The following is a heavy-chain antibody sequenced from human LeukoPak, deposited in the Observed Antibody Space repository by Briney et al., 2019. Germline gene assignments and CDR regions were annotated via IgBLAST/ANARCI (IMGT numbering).Heavy chain of an antibody. CDR1: GGSISSYY. CDR2: IYYSGST. V-gene: IGHV4-59*01. Sequence: SETLSLTCTVSGGSISSYYWSWIRQPPGKGLEGIGYIYYSGSTNYNPSLKSRVTISVDTSKNQFSLKLSSVTAADTAVYYCARDWFRDGNEDAFDIWGQGTMVTVSS. CDR3: ARDWFRDGNEDAFDI. J-gene: IGHJ3*02. D-gene: IGHD3-10*01.